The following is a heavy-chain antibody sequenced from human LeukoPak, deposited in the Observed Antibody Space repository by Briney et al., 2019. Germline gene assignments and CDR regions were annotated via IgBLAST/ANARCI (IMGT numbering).Heavy chain of an antibody. CDR1: GFTFSSYA. J-gene: IGHJ6*02. Sequence: GGSLRLSCAASGFTFSSYAMSWVRQAPGKGLEWVSVISGSGGTTYYADSVKGRFTISRDSSKNTLYLQMNSLRAEDTAVYYCAKVSGGGLYYDGMDVWGQGTTVTVS. D-gene: IGHD1-14*01. CDR2: ISGSGGTT. CDR3: AKVSGGGLYYDGMDV. V-gene: IGHV3-23*01.